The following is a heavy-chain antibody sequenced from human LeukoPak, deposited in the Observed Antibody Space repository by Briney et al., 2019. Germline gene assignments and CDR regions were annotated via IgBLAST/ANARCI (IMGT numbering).Heavy chain of an antibody. V-gene: IGHV3-7*01. Sequence: GGSLRLSCAASGFTFSSYWMSWVRQAPGKGREWVANIKQDGSEKYYVDSVKGRFTIPRDNAKNSLYLQMNSLRAEDTAVYYCARDLISSISRGWFDPWGQGTLVTVSS. CDR1: GFTFSSYW. CDR3: ARDLISSISRGWFDP. J-gene: IGHJ5*02. D-gene: IGHD2-2*01. CDR2: IKQDGSEK.